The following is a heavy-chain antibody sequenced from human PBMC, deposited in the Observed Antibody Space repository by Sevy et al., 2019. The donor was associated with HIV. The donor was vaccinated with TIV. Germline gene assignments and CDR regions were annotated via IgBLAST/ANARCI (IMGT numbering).Heavy chain of an antibody. D-gene: IGHD1-26*01. J-gene: IGHJ4*02. V-gene: IGHV1-2*02. CDR2: FNPDSGYT. CDR3: AREAVGASSTHFDY. CDR1: GYTFTDYY. Sequence: ASVKFSCKVFGYTFTDYYIHWVRQAPGQGPEWMGWFNPDSGYTNYAQKFLGRVTMTRDTSISTAYMDLSRLGSDDTAVYYCAREAVGASSTHFDYWGQGTLVTVSS.